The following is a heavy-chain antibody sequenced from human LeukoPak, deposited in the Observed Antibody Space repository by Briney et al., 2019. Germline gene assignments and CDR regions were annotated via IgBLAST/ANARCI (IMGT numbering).Heavy chain of an antibody. CDR1: GGSISSSSYY. CDR2: IYYSGST. CDR3: ARAGYYDYVWGSYRQRFDY. V-gene: IGHV4-39*01. D-gene: IGHD3-16*02. J-gene: IGHJ4*02. Sequence: SETLSLTCTVSGGSISSSSYYWGWLRQPPGKGLEWIGSIYYSGSTYYNPSLKSRVTISVDTSKNQFSLKLSSVTAADTAVYYCARAGYYDYVWGSYRQRFDYWGQGTLVTVSS.